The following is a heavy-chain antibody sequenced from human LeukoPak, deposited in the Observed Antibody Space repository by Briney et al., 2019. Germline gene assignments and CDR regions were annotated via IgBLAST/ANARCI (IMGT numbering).Heavy chain of an antibody. CDR2: IYYSGST. V-gene: IGHV4-39*01. Sequence: SETLSLTCDVSGGSISSSNCYWAWIRQPPGKGLEWIGSIYYSGSTYSNPSLKSRVTISVDTSKNQFSLKLSSVTAADTAVYYCARRIIVATIDYWGQGTLVTVSS. D-gene: IGHD5-12*01. CDR1: GGSISSSNCY. CDR3: ARRIIVATIDY. J-gene: IGHJ4*02.